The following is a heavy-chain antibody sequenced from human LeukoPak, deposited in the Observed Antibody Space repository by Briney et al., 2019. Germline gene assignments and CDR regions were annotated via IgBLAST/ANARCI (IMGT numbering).Heavy chain of an antibody. D-gene: IGHD2-2*01. CDR2: ISAYNGNT. CDR3: ARVATPRYCSTTSCYWKGRFDP. Sequence: GASVKVSCKASGYTFTSYGISWVRQAPGQGLEWMGWISAYNGNTNYAQKLQGRVTMTTDTSTSTAYMELSSLRSEDTAVYYCARVATPRYCSTTSCYWKGRFDPWGQGTLVTVSS. V-gene: IGHV1-18*01. J-gene: IGHJ5*02. CDR1: GYTFTSYG.